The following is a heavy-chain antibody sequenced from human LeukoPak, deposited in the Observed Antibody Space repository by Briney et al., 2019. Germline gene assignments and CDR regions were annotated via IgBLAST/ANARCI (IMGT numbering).Heavy chain of an antibody. Sequence: VASVKVSFKASGGTFSSYAISWARQAPGQGLEWMGGIIPIFGRANYAQKFQGRVTITADESTSTAYMELSSLRSEDTAVYYCARGGLGYCSGGSCYSFSSRENWFDPWGQGTLVTVSS. CDR1: GGTFSSYA. D-gene: IGHD2-15*01. CDR2: IIPIFGRA. CDR3: ARGGLGYCSGGSCYSFSSRENWFDP. J-gene: IGHJ5*02. V-gene: IGHV1-69*13.